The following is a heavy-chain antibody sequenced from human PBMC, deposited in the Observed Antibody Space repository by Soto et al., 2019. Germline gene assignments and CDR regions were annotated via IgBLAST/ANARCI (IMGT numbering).Heavy chain of an antibody. CDR1: GFTFSSYA. D-gene: IGHD3-3*01. J-gene: IGHJ3*02. CDR3: AKTLDDFWSGYYAFDI. Sequence: GGSLRLSCAASGFTFSSYAMSWVRQAPGKGLEWVSAISGSGGSTYYADSVKGRFTISRDNSKNTLYLQMNSLRAEDTAVYYCAKTLDDFWSGYYAFDIWGQGTMVTGSS. CDR2: ISGSGGST. V-gene: IGHV3-23*01.